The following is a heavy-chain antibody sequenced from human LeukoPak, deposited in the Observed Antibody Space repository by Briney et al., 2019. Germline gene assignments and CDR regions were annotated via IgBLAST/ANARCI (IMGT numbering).Heavy chain of an antibody. Sequence: SETLSLTCTVSGASISSHYWSWIRQPPGKGLEWLGYISYSGSTNYNPPLKSRVTISVDTKQFSLKLSSVTAADTAVYYCARGRFDWLPDPFDNWGQGALVTVSS. J-gene: IGHJ4*02. CDR2: ISYSGST. CDR1: GASISSHY. D-gene: IGHD3-9*01. V-gene: IGHV4-59*11. CDR3: ARGRFDWLPDPFDN.